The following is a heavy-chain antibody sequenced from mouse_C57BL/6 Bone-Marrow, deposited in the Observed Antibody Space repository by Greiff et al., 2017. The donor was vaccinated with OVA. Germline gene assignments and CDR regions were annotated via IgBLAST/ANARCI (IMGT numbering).Heavy chain of an antibody. J-gene: IGHJ2*01. V-gene: IGHV1-50*01. CDR1: GYTFTSYW. Sequence: QVHVKQPGAELVKPGASVKLSCKASGYTFTSYWMQWVKQRPGQGLEWIGEIDPSDSYTNYNQKFKGKATLTVDTSSSTAYMQLSSLTSEDSAVYYCARLRLRFSYYFDYWGQGTTLTVSS. CDR3: ARLRLRFSYYFDY. D-gene: IGHD3-2*02. CDR2: IDPSDSYT.